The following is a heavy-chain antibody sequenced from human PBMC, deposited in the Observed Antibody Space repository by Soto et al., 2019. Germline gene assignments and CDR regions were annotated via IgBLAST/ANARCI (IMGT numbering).Heavy chain of an antibody. V-gene: IGHV1-18*01. CDR3: ARDTGNFFQY. J-gene: IGHJ4*01. CDR1: GYTFTSYT. D-gene: IGHD4-4*01. CDR2: IGPSSRNT. Sequence: ASVKVSCKASGYTFTSYTTSWVRQAPGQGLESVGSIGPSSRNTDAARNLQGRVAMTTDTSTSTAYMESRSLRSDDTAVYYCARDTGNFFQYWGRRPAVTVSS.